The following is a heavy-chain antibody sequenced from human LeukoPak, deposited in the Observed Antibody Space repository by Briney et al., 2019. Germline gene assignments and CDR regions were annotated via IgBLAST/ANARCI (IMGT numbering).Heavy chain of an antibody. J-gene: IGHJ4*02. CDR1: GYSFTSYW. Sequence: ESLKISCKGSGYSFTSYWIGWMRQMPGKGLEWMGIIYPSDSDTRYSPSFQGQVTISADKSISTGYVQWSSLKASDTAMYYCARNIGSNYFDYWGQGTLVTVSS. V-gene: IGHV5-51*01. CDR2: IYPSDSDT. CDR3: ARNIGSNYFDY.